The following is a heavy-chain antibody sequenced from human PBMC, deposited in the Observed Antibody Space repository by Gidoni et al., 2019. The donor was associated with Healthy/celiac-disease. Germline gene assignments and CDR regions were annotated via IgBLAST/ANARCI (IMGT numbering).Heavy chain of an antibody. V-gene: IGHV3-53*01. CDR3: ASNVRFLEWLSE. CDR2: IDSGGST. J-gene: IGHJ4*02. D-gene: IGHD3-3*01. Sequence: EVQLVESGGGWIQPGGSLRLSCAASGFTVSSNYRSGVRQAPGKGLGWVSVIDSGGSTYYADSVKGRFTISRDNSKNTLYLQMNSLRAEDTAVYYCASNVRFLEWLSEGGQGTLVTVSS. CDR1: GFTVSSNY.